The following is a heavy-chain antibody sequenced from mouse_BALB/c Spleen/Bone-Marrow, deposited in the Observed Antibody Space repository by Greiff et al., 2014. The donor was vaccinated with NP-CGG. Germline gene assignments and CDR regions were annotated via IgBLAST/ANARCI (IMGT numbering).Heavy chain of an antibody. CDR3: ARGAAYGYYLGLAY. J-gene: IGHJ3*01. CDR2: IYPYNGGT. V-gene: IGHV1S29*02. Sequence: EVQLQQSGPELVKPGASVKISCKASGYTFTDYNMHWVKQSHGKSLEWIGYIYPYNGGTVYKQKFKSKATLTVDNSSSTANKELRSLTSEDSAVYYCARGAAYGYYLGLAYWGQGTLVTVSA. D-gene: IGHD2-3*01. CDR1: GYTFTDYN.